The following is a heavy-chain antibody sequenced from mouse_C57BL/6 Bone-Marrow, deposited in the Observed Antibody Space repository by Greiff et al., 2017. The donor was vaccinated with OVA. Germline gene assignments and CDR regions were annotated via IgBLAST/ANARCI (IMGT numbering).Heavy chain of an antibody. CDR2: IHPNSGST. CDR3: ATVITTPHWYFDV. CDR1: GYTFTSYW. D-gene: IGHD1-1*01. V-gene: IGHV1-64*01. J-gene: IGHJ1*03. Sequence: QVQLKQPGAELEKPGASVKLSCKASGYTFTSYWMHWVKQRPGQGLEWIGMIHPNSGSTNYNEKFKSKATLTVDKSSSTAYMQLSSLTSEDSAVYYCATVITTPHWYFDVWGTGTTVTVSS.